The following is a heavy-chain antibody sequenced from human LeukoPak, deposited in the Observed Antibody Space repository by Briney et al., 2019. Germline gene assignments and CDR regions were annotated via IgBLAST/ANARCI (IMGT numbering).Heavy chain of an antibody. CDR3: ARAGSYYNWFDP. CDR2: INHSGST. CDR1: GGSFSGYY. D-gene: IGHD3-10*01. V-gene: IGHV4-34*01. J-gene: IGHJ5*02. Sequence: SETLSLTCAVYGGSFSGYYWSWIRQPPGKGLEWIGEINHSGSTNYNPSPKSRVTISVDTSKNQFSLKLSSVTAADTAVYYCARAGSYYNWFDPWGQGTLVTVSS.